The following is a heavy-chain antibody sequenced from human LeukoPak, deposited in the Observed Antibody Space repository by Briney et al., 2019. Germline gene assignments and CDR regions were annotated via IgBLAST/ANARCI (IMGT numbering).Heavy chain of an antibody. D-gene: IGHD2-15*01. V-gene: IGHV1-18*01. J-gene: IGHJ4*02. Sequence: GASVKVSCKASGYTFTSYGISWVRQAPGQGLEWMGWISAYNGNTNYAQKLQGRVTMTTDTSTSTAYMELRSLRSDDTAVYYCARGPTLRIDCSGGSCYGTWVAGVDYWGPGTLVTVSS. CDR3: ARGPTLRIDCSGGSCYGTWVAGVDY. CDR2: ISAYNGNT. CDR1: GYTFTSYG.